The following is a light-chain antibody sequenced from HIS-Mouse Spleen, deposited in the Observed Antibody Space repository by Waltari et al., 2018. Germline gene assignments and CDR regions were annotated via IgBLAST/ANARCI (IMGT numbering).Light chain of an antibody. CDR2: RNT. V-gene: IGLV1-47*01. J-gene: IGLJ3*02. CDR1: SSTSGRNY. CDR3: AAWDDSLSGPV. Sequence: QSVLTQPPSASGIPGQRVTISCSGSSSTSGRNYVIWYQQLPGTAPKLLIYRNTQRPSGVPDRFSGSKSGTSASLAISGLRSEDEADYYCAAWDDSLSGPVFGGGTKLTVL.